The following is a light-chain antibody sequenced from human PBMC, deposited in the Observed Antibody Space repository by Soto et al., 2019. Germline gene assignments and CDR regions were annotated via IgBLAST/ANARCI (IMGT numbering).Light chain of an antibody. CDR3: QYYDTFRT. J-gene: IGKJ1*01. CDR1: QSVDSTY. CDR2: GAS. Sequence: DIVFTQSPCTLSLSLGERGTLACRASQSVDSTYLTWYQQKPGQAPRLLIYGASGRATGIPDRFSASGSGTDFTLTISRLEPEDFAVYYCQYYDTFRTFGQGTKV. V-gene: IGKV3-20*01.